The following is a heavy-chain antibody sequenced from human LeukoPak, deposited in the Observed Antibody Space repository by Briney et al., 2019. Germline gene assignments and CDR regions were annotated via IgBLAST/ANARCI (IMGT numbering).Heavy chain of an antibody. Sequence: GGSLRLSCAASGFTFRSYAMSWVRQAPGKGLEWVSGISGSGDSTYYADSVKGRFTISRDNSKNTLYLQMNSLRAEDTAVYYCARDNGRVVPASNTLDYWGQGTLVTVSS. CDR3: ARDNGRVVPASNTLDY. J-gene: IGHJ4*02. V-gene: IGHV3-23*01. CDR2: ISGSGDST. CDR1: GFTFRSYA. D-gene: IGHD2-2*01.